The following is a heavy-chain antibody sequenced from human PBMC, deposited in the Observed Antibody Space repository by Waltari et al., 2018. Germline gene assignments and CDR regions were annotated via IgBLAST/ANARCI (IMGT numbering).Heavy chain of an antibody. Sequence: QVQLVQSGAEVKKPGASVKVSCKASGYTFTGYYMHWVRQAPGQGLEWMGRFNPNSGGTNYAQEFQGRVTMTRDTSISTAYMELSRLRSDDTAVYYCARGDSSGWDYWGQGTLVTVSS. V-gene: IGHV1-2*06. CDR2: FNPNSGGT. D-gene: IGHD6-19*01. CDR3: ARGDSSGWDY. CDR1: GYTFTGYY. J-gene: IGHJ4*02.